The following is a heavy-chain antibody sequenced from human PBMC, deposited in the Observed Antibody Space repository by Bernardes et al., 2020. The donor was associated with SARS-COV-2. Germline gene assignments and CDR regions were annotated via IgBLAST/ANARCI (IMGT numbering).Heavy chain of an antibody. J-gene: IGHJ5*02. CDR1: GYTFTGYY. V-gene: IGHV1-2*02. CDR3: ATGQQMELRWTWFDH. D-gene: IGHD1-7*01. CDR2: INPNSRCT. Sequence: ASVTVSCKASGYTFTGYYLHWVRQAPGQGLEWMGWINPNSRCTKYPQRFQGRFTMTRDTSISTAYMELSRLRSDDTAVDYCATGQQMELRWTWFDHWGQGTLVTVSS.